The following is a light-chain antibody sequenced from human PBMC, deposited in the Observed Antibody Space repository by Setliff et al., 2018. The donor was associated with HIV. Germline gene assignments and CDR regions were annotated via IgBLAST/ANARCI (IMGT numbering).Light chain of an antibody. V-gene: IGLV3-21*03. CDR2: VDN. Sequence: SYELTQPPSVSVAPGKTARITCGGNNIGSKSVHWYQQKPGQAPVLVVYVDNDRPSGIPERFSGSNSGNTATLTISRVEAGDEADYYCQVWDSSSDHHVFGTGTKVPS. J-gene: IGLJ1*01. CDR1: NIGSKS. CDR3: QVWDSSSDHHV.